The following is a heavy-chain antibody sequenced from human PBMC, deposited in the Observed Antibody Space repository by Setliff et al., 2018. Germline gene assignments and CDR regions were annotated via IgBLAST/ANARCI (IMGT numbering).Heavy chain of an antibody. CDR1: GFTFSRYA. CDR3: ARAQNNFAGNLDS. CDR2: ISGSGDST. J-gene: IGHJ4*02. V-gene: IGHV3-23*01. D-gene: IGHD1-1*01. Sequence: GGSLRLSCVASGFTFSRYAMSWVRQAPGRGLEWVSAISGSGDSTFYADSVKGRFTISRDNSHNTVYLQMNALSGDDTALYFCARAQNNFAGNLDSWGQGTLVTVSS.